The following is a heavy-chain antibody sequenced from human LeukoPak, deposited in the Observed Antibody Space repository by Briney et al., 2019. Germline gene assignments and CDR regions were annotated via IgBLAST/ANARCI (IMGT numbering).Heavy chain of an antibody. Sequence: ASVKVSCKASGYTFTSSDTNWVRQATGQGLEWMGWMNPNSGNTGYARKFQGRVTMTRNTSISTAYMELSSLRSEDTAVYYCARLVIYSGYDFGWFDPWGQGTLVTVSS. CDR3: ARLVIYSGYDFGWFDP. J-gene: IGHJ5*02. V-gene: IGHV1-8*01. CDR2: MNPNSGNT. CDR1: GYTFTSSD. D-gene: IGHD5-12*01.